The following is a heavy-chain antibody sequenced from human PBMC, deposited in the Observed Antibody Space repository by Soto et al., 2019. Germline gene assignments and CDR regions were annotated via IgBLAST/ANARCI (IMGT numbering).Heavy chain of an antibody. J-gene: IGHJ4*01. V-gene: IGHV1-18*01. CDR3: ARVFFSSSYTAYGDYHY. CDR1: GYTFTSYG. CDR2: ISAYNGNT. Sequence: ASVKVSCKASGYTFTSYGISWVRQAPGQGLEWMGWISAYNGNTNYAQKLQGRVTMTTDTSTSTAYMELRSLRSDDTAVYYCARVFFSSSYTAYGDYHYRGHGPPVTVSP. D-gene: IGHD4-17*01.